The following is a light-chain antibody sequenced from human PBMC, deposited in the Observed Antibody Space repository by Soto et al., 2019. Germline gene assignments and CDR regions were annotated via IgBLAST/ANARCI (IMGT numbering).Light chain of an antibody. Sequence: QSVLTQPASVSGSPGQSITISCTGTSSDVGSYNLVSRYQQHPGKAPKLMIYEGSKRPSGVSNRFSGSKSGNTASLTISGVQAEDEADYYCCSYAGSSTYVFGTGTKVTVL. CDR2: EGS. CDR3: CSYAGSSTYV. V-gene: IGLV2-23*01. J-gene: IGLJ1*01. CDR1: SSDVGSYNL.